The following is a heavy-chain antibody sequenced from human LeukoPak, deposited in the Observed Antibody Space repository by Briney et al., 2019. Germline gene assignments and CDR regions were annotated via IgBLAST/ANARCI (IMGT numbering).Heavy chain of an antibody. V-gene: IGHV4-4*07. Sequence: SETLSLTCTVSGASMNNYYWNWIRQPAGKRPEWIGRIYTSGSTTYTPSLKSRVSMSVDTSRNQFSLNLSAVTAADTAVYYCARLVGAGKDYYYYYMDVWGKGTTVTVSS. CDR3: ARLVGAGKDYYYYYMDV. CDR2: IYTSGST. D-gene: IGHD1-26*01. J-gene: IGHJ6*03. CDR1: GASMNNYY.